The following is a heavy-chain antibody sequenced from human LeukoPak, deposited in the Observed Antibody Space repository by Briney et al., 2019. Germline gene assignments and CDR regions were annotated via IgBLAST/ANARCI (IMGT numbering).Heavy chain of an antibody. D-gene: IGHD3-10*01. J-gene: IGHJ5*02. Sequence: SETLSLTCTVSGGSISSYYWSWIRQPAGKGLEWIGRIYTSGSTNYNPSLKSRVTMSVDTSKNQSSQKLSSVTAADTAVYYCARDQRKGITMVRGTGTYNWFDPWGQGTLVTVSS. CDR1: GGSISSYY. CDR2: IYTSGST. V-gene: IGHV4-4*07. CDR3: ARDQRKGITMVRGTGTYNWFDP.